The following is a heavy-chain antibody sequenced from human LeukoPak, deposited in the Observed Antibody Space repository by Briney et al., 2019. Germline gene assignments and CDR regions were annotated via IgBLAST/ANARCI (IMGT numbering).Heavy chain of an antibody. D-gene: IGHD5-24*01. CDR1: GSSIGTYS. Sequence: SETLSLTCTVSGSSIGTYSWSWIRQPPGKGLEWIGYIYSTGSTHYNPSLKSRAIMSLGTSKNQFSLRLSSVTAADTAVFYCARHRAEMATITDDAFDMWGQGTMVTVSS. CDR3: ARHRAEMATITDDAFDM. CDR2: IYSTGST. V-gene: IGHV4-4*09. J-gene: IGHJ3*02.